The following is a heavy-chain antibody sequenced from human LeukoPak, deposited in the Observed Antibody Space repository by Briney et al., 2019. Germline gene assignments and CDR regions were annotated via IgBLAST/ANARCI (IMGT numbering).Heavy chain of an antibody. CDR1: GGSISSYY. Sequence: PSETLSLTCTVSGGSISSYYWSWIRQPPGKGLECIGYIDDSGSTYYNPSLKSRVTISVDTSKNQFSLKLSSLTAADTAVYYCARVGGYTGVDAFDIWGQGTMVTVSS. CDR2: IDDSGST. D-gene: IGHD5-12*01. V-gene: IGHV4-59*12. CDR3: ARVGGYTGVDAFDI. J-gene: IGHJ3*02.